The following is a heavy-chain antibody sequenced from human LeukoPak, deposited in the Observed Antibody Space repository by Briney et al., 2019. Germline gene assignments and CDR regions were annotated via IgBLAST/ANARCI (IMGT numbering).Heavy chain of an antibody. J-gene: IGHJ4*02. V-gene: IGHV4-4*07. CDR3: AREGYDTSGYYAFAN. D-gene: IGHD3-22*01. CDR2: IYSSGST. Sequence: SETLSLTCSVSGGSITNDYWSWIRQPAGRGLEWIGRIYSSGSTSYNASLKGRVTLSVDTSKHQISLRLTSVTAADTAVYYYAREGYDTSGYYAFANWGQGTLVSVSS. CDR1: GGSITNDY.